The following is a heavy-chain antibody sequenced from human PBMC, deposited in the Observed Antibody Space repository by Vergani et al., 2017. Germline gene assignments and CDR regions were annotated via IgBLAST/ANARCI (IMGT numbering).Heavy chain of an antibody. D-gene: IGHD2-15*01. CDR1: GFTFNSYG. V-gene: IGHV3-48*01. Sequence: VQLVESGGGVVQPGGSLRLSCAASGFTFNSYGMHWVRQAPGKGLEWVSYISSSSSTIYYADSVKGRFTISRDNAKNSLYLQMNSLRAEDTAVYYCARDRPEDIVVPPPPSWGQGTLVTVSS. CDR3: ARDRPEDIVVPPPPS. J-gene: IGHJ5*02. CDR2: ISSSSSTI.